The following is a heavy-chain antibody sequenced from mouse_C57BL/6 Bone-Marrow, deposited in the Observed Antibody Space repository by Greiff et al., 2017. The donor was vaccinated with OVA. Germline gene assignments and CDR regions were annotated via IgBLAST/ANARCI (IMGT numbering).Heavy chain of an antibody. Sequence: EVKLVESGGGLVQPKGSLKLSCAASGFSFTTYAMNWVRQAPGKGLDWVARIRSKSNNYATYYADSVKDRFTISRAASESMLYLQMNNLKTEDPAMYYCVKRLYGNGGAMDYWGQGTSVTVSS. CDR2: IRSKSNNYAT. V-gene: IGHV10-1*01. CDR1: GFSFTTYA. J-gene: IGHJ4*01. D-gene: IGHD2-1*01. CDR3: VKRLYGNGGAMDY.